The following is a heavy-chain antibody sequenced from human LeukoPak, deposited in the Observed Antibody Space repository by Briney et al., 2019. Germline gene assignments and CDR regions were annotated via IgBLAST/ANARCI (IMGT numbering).Heavy chain of an antibody. D-gene: IGHD6-19*01. CDR2: IYYSGST. Sequence: PSETLSLTCTVSGGSISSGGYYWSWIRQHPGKGLEWIGYIYYSGSTYYNPSLKSRVTISVDTSKNQFSLKLSSVTAADTAVYYCARGAGTHYYFDYWGQGTLVTVSS. CDR3: ARGAGTHYYFDY. J-gene: IGHJ4*02. V-gene: IGHV4-31*03. CDR1: GGSISSGGYY.